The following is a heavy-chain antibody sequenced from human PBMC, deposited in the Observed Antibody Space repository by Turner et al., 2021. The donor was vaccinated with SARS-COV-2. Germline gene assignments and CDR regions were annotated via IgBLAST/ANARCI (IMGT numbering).Heavy chain of an antibody. J-gene: IGHJ4*02. V-gene: IGHV3-7*01. D-gene: IGHD3-3*01. CDR1: GFTFSSYW. CDR3: ARDRSTYYDFWSGYWHFDY. CDR2: INQDGSEK. Sequence: EVQLVESGGGLVQPGGSLRLSSAASGFTFSSYWMSWVRQAPGKGLEWVANINQDGSEKYYVDSGKGRFTISRDNAKNSLYLQMNSLRAEDTAVYYCARDRSTYYDFWSGYWHFDYWGQGTLVTVSS.